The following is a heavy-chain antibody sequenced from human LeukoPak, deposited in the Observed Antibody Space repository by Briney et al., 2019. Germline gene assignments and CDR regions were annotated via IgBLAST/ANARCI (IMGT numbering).Heavy chain of an antibody. CDR1: GDSISDYY. CDR2: IYYSGST. V-gene: IGHV4-59*08. J-gene: IGHJ4*02. Sequence: SETLSLTCTVSGDSISDYYWSWIRQPPGKGLEWIGYIYYSGSTNYNPSLKSRVTISVDTSKNQFSLRLRSVTAADTAVYYCARHNYGDYFPALSLDYWGQGTLVTVSS. CDR3: ARHNYGDYFPALSLDY. D-gene: IGHD4-17*01.